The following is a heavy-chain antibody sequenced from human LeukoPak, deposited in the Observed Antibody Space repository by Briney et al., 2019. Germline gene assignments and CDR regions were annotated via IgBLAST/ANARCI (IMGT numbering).Heavy chain of an antibody. Sequence: ASVKVSCKASGYTFTGNYMHWVRQAPGQGLEWMGWINPNSGGTNYAQKLQGRVTMTRDTSISTAYMELSGLRSDDTAVYYCARDGGYDILGIRGQGTMVTVSS. J-gene: IGHJ3*02. D-gene: IGHD3-9*01. CDR1: GYTFTGNY. CDR2: INPNSGGT. CDR3: ARDGGYDILGI. V-gene: IGHV1-2*02.